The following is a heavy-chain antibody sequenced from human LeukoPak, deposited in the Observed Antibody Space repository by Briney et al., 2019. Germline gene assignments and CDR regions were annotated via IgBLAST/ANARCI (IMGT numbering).Heavy chain of an antibody. J-gene: IGHJ5*02. Sequence: GRSLRLSYAASGFTVSSYGMHWVRQAPGKGLEWVAVIWYDGSNKYYADSVKGRFTISRDNSKNTLYLQMNSLRAEDTAVYYCARDGVYYYDSSGYYSTSNWFDPWGQGTLVTVSS. D-gene: IGHD3-22*01. V-gene: IGHV3-33*01. CDR3: ARDGVYYYDSSGYYSTSNWFDP. CDR2: IWYDGSNK. CDR1: GFTVSSYG.